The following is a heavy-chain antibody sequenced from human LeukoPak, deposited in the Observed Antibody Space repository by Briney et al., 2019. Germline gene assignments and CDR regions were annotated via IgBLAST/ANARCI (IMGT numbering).Heavy chain of an antibody. V-gene: IGHV4-4*07. CDR2: IYTSGST. CDR1: GGSISSYY. D-gene: IGHD6-6*01. J-gene: IGHJ5*02. CDR3: ARLMGIAARPDEGWFDP. Sequence: SETLSLTCTVSGGSISSYYWSWIRQPAGKGLEWIGRIYTSGSTNYNPSLKSRVTMSVDTSKNQFSLKLSSVTAADTAVYYCARLMGIAARPDEGWFDPWGQGTLVTVSS.